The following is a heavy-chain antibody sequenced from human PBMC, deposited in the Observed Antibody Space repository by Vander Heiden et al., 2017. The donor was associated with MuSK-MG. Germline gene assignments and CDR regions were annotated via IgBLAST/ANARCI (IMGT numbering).Heavy chain of an antibody. Sequence: QVQLVASGGGVVQPGRSLRLSCAASGFTFSSYARHWVRQAPGKGLEWVAVISYDGSNKYYADSVKGRFTISRDNSKNTLYLQMNSLRAEDTAVYYCARDPVGEDYFDYWGQGTLVAVSS. CDR2: ISYDGSNK. J-gene: IGHJ4*02. D-gene: IGHD1-26*01. CDR1: GFTFSSYA. V-gene: IGHV3-30-3*01. CDR3: ARDPVGEDYFDY.